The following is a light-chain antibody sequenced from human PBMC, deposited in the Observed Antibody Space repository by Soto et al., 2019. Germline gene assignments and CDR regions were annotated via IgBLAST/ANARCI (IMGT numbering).Light chain of an antibody. V-gene: IGKV3-11*01. CDR3: QQRSNWPPFT. J-gene: IGKJ3*01. Sequence: EIVLTQSPATLSLSPGERATLSCRASQSVSTYLAWYQQKPGQAPRLLIYGASNRATGTPARFSGSGSGTDFVPTISSLEPEDFAVYYCQQRSNWPPFTFGPGTKVDIK. CDR1: QSVSTY. CDR2: GAS.